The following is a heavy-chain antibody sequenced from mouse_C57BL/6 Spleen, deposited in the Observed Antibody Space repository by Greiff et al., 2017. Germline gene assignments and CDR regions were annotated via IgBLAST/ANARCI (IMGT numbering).Heavy chain of an antibody. D-gene: IGHD4-1*02. V-gene: IGHV1-26*01. CDR2: INPNNGGT. CDR1: GYTFTDYY. CDR3: ARTNWDVYFDY. Sequence: EVQLQQSGPELVKPGASVKISCKASGYTFTDYYMNWVKQSHGKSLEWIGDINPNNGGTSYNQKFKGKATLTVDKSSSTAYMELRSLTSEDSAVYYCARTNWDVYFDYWGQGTTLTVSS. J-gene: IGHJ2*01.